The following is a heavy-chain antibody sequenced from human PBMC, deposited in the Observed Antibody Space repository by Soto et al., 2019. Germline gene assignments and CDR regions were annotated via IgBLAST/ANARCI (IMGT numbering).Heavy chain of an antibody. D-gene: IGHD3-16*01. Sequence: SETLSLTCTVSGGSISSADYHWSWIRQSPWKGLEWIGAIYYSASTYYNPSLVSRIRISVDTSKNQFSLRLTSVTAADTAVYYCARGGDYGTFGYYYYYGMDVWGQGTTVTVS. CDR3: ARGGDYGTFGYYYYYGMDV. J-gene: IGHJ6*01. CDR1: GGSISSADYH. V-gene: IGHV4-30-4*01. CDR2: IYYSAST.